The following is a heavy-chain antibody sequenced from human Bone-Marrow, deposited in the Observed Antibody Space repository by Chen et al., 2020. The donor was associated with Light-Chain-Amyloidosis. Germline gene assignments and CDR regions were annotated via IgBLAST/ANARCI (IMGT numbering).Heavy chain of an antibody. Sequence: QVQLQESGPGLVKPSETLSLTCTVSGASISNYYWSWIRQPPGKGLEWMGRIYPADSYSQYSPSFQGQVTISADKSITTAYLQWRSLKASDTAMYYCARRRDGYNFDYWGQGTLVTVSS. CDR3: ARRRDGYNFDY. CDR2: IYPADSYS. V-gene: IGHV4-4*07. D-gene: IGHD5-12*01. J-gene: IGHJ4*02. CDR1: GASISNYY.